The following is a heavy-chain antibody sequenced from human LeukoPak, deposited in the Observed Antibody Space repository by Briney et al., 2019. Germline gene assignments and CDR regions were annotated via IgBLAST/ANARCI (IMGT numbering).Heavy chain of an antibody. Sequence: GGSLRLSCAASGFTFSTYAMRWVRQAPGKGLEWVSVISGSGGSTYYADSVKGRLTIPRANSKNTLYLQMNSLRAEDTAVYYCAKEMATIRAFDFSGQGTMVTVSS. CDR1: GFTFSTYA. V-gene: IGHV3-23*01. CDR2: ISGSGGST. D-gene: IGHD5-24*01. CDR3: AKEMATIRAFDF. J-gene: IGHJ3*01.